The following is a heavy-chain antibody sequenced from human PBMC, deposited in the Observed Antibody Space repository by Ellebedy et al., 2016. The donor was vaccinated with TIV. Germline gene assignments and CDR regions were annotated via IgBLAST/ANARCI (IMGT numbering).Heavy chain of an antibody. CDR1: GFAFTTCA. CDR2: IFRDGGTT. CDR3: ARASTSGWYILDY. J-gene: IGHJ4*02. D-gene: IGHD6-19*01. V-gene: IGHV3-23*01. Sequence: GESLKISCAASGFAFTTCAMSWVRQAPGKGLEWVSTIFRDGGTTYYADSVKGRFTISRDNSKDTLSLQMNSLRAEDTAVYYCARASTSGWYILDYWGQGTLVSVSS.